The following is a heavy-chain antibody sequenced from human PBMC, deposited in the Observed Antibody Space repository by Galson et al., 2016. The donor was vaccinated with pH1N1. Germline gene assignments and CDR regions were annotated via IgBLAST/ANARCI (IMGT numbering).Heavy chain of an antibody. D-gene: IGHD6-13*01. J-gene: IGHJ4*01. CDR2: VDPKTGGT. CDR1: GYRFRDYY. Sequence: SVKVSCKASGYRFRDYYVHWVRQAPGHGLESIGRVDPKTGGTKYGQKFKGRVTRTSDTSITTGYMELTRLKSDDTALYYCARVEGRAAAGTTDWGQGTLVTVSS. V-gene: IGHV1-2*06. CDR3: ARVEGRAAAGTTD.